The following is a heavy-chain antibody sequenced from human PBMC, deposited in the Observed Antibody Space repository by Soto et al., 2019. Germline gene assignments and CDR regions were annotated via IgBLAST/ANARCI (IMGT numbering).Heavy chain of an antibody. CDR2: ISSSSSTI. CDR1: GFTFSSYS. CDR3: ARQEYSGSSYGMDV. V-gene: IGHV3-48*02. J-gene: IGHJ6*02. D-gene: IGHD6-6*01. Sequence: EVQLVESGGGLVQPGGSLRLSCAASGFTFSSYSMNWVRQAPGKGLEWVSYISSSSSTIYYADSVKGRFTISRDNAKNSLELQMNSLRDEDTAVYYCARQEYSGSSYGMDVWGQGTTVTVSS.